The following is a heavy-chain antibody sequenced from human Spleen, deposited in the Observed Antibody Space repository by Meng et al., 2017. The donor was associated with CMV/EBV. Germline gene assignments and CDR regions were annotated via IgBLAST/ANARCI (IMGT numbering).Heavy chain of an antibody. V-gene: IGHV3-23*01. J-gene: IGHJ4*02. CDR3: ARGAKYDSWSGYFGDF. CDR1: GFTFNNYA. CDR2: ITAGGGTT. D-gene: IGHD3-3*01. Sequence: GESLKISCVVSGFTFNNYAMSWVRQAPGKGLEWVSQITAGGGTTTYGDSVKGRFTISRDNGKDTVYLQMNSLRAGDTAVYYCARGAKYDSWSGYFGDFWGQGSLVTVSS.